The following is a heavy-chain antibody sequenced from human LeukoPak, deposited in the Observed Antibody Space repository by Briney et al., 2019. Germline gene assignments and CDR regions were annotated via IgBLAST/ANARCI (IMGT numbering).Heavy chain of an antibody. D-gene: IGHD6-19*01. CDR1: GFSFSNHY. J-gene: IGHJ4*02. V-gene: IGHV3-7*01. Sequence: GGSLRLSCTASGFSFSNHYMRWIRQAPGKGLEWVANINEDGSNKWHLGSVKGRFTDSRGNARNSLYLQMNSLRVEDTAVYYCTRVIVAVPGYFDYFDFWGQGVLVTVSS. CDR3: TRVIVAVPGYFDYFDF. CDR2: INEDGSNK.